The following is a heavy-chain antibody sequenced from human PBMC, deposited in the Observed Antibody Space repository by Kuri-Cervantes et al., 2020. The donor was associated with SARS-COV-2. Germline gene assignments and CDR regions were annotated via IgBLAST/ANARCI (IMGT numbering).Heavy chain of an antibody. D-gene: IGHD5-24*01. CDR2: IYYSGST. CDR1: GGSISSGDYY. J-gene: IGHJ4*02. V-gene: IGHV4-61*08. Sequence: SETLSLTCTVSGGSISSGDYYWSWIRQPPGKGLEWIGYIYYSGSTTYNPSLKSRVTISLDTSSNQVSLRLTSATAADTAVYYCGKVSWLQLWHRYSDSWGQGTLVTVSS. CDR3: GKVSWLQLWHRYSDS.